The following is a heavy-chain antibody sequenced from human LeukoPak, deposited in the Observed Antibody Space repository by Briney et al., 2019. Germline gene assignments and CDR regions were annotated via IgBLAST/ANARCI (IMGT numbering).Heavy chain of an antibody. CDR1: GFTFSSYA. D-gene: IGHD3-22*01. CDR3: AKFSSHPRTFKWLHDAFDI. CDR2: ISGSGGST. J-gene: IGHJ3*02. Sequence: GSLILSCAASGFTFSSYAMSWVRQAPGKGLEWVSAISGSGGSTYYADSVKGRFTISRDNSKNTLSLQMNSLRAEDTAEYYCAKFSSHPRTFKWLHDAFDIWGQGTMVTVSS. V-gene: IGHV3-23*01.